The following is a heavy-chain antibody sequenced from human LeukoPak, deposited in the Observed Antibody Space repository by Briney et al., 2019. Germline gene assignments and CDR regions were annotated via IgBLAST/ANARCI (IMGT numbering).Heavy chain of an antibody. V-gene: IGHV4-59*01. D-gene: IGHD4-17*01. Sequence: PSETLSLTCTVSGGSISNYYWSWIRKSPGKGLEWIGYIYYSGTTNSNPSLKSRVTISVDTSKNQFSLQLRSVTAADTAVYYCAREDPQTTVPEGMDVWGQGTTVIVSS. CDR3: AREDPQTTVPEGMDV. CDR2: IYYSGTT. J-gene: IGHJ6*02. CDR1: GGSISNYY.